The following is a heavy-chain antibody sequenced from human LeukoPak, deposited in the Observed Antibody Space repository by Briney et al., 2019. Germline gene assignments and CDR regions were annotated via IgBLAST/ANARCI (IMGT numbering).Heavy chain of an antibody. CDR1: GFTFSSYA. D-gene: IGHD5-18*01. CDR2: ISGSGGST. V-gene: IGHV3-23*01. CDR3: ATLQGDIQLWPLYYFDY. Sequence: GGSLRLSCAASGFTFSSYAMSWVRQAPGKGLEWVSAISGSGGSTYYADSVKGRFTISRDNSKNTLYLQMNSLRAEDTAVYYCATLQGDIQLWPLYYFDYWGQGTLVTVSS. J-gene: IGHJ4*02.